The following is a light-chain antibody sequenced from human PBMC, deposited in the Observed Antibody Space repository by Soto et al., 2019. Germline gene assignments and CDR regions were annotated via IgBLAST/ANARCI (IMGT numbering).Light chain of an antibody. V-gene: IGKV3-20*01. CDR2: GAS. CDR1: QSVSSSY. J-gene: IGKJ1*01. CDR3: QQYGSSSWT. Sequence: EIVLTQSQGTLPLSPGERATLSCRASQSVSSSYLAWYQQKPGQAPRLLIYGASSRATGIPDRFSGSGSGTDFALTISRLEPEDFAVYYCQQYGSSSWTFGQGTKV.